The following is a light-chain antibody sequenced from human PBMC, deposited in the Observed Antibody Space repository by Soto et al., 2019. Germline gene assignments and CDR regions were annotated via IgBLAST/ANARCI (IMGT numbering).Light chain of an antibody. CDR2: AAS. CDR3: QQSSNIPYT. V-gene: IGKV1-39*01. J-gene: IGKJ2*01. CDR1: QTISSY. Sequence: DIQMTQSPSSLSASVGDRVTITCRASQTISSYLNWYQQNPGKAPKLLIYAASSLQSGVPSRFRGSGSGTEFTLTISSLQPEDFAAYYCQQSSNIPYTFGQGTKLEIK.